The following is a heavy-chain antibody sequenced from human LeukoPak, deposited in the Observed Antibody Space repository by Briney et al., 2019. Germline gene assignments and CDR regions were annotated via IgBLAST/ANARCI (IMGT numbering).Heavy chain of an antibody. D-gene: IGHD2-15*01. Sequence: GASVKVSCKASGYTFTRYGISWVRQAPGQGLEWMGWISAYKGNTNYAQKLNGTVTMTTDTSTSTAYMELRSLRSDDTAVYYCARVVVVVAETYYYYGMDVWGKGTTVTVSS. CDR3: ARVVVVVAETYYYYGMDV. CDR2: ISAYKGNT. V-gene: IGHV1-18*04. CDR1: GYTFTRYG. J-gene: IGHJ6*04.